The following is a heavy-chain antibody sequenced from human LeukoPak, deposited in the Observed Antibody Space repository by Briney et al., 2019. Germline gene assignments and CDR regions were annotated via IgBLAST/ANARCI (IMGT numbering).Heavy chain of an antibody. CDR1: GYTLTSYY. J-gene: IGHJ4*02. CDR3: ARDQEWELLVLLDY. V-gene: IGHV1-46*03. CDR2: INPSGGST. D-gene: IGHD1-26*01. Sequence: ASVKASCKASGYTLTSYYMHWVRQAPGQGLEGMGIINPSGGSTSYAQKFQGRVTMTRDTSTSTVYMELSSLRSEDTAVYYCARDQEWELLVLLDYWGQGTLVTVSS.